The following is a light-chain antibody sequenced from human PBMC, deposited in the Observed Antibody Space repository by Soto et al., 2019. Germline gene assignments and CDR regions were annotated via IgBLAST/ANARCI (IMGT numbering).Light chain of an antibody. J-gene: IGKJ2*01. Sequence: EIVLTQSPGTLSLSPGERATLSCRASQSVSSSYLAWYQQKPGQAPRLLIYGASGRATGIPDRFSGSGSGPDFPLPTGRLAPDVFAFYYCRHFVGPPMSPLGRGTKL. CDR1: QSVSSSY. V-gene: IGKV3-20*01. CDR3: RHFVGPPMSP. CDR2: GAS.